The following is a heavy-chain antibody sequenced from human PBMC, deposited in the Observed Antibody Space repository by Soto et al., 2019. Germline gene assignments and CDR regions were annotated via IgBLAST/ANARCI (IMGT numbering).Heavy chain of an antibody. CDR3: ARSPYYDFWSGYPYYFDF. J-gene: IGHJ4*02. CDR1: GYTFTSYY. Sequence: ASVKVSCKASGYTFTSYYMHWVRQAPGQGLEWMGIINPSGGSTSYAQKFQGRVTMTRDTSTSTVYMELSSLRSEDTAVYYCARSPYYDFWSGYPYYFDFWGQGTLVTVSS. D-gene: IGHD3-3*01. CDR2: INPSGGST. V-gene: IGHV1-46*01.